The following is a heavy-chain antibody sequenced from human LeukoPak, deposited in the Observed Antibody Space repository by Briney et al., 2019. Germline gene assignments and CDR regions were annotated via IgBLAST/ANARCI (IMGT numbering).Heavy chain of an antibody. D-gene: IGHD3-3*01. CDR3: ATIRITIFGVVIKVHDY. V-gene: IGHV1-18*01. Sequence: ASVKVSCKASGYTFTGYGISWVRQAPGQGLEWMGWISAYNGNTNYAQKLQGRVTMTTGTSTSTAYMELRSLRSDDTAVYYCATIRITIFGVVIKVHDYWGQGTLVTVSS. CDR2: ISAYNGNT. CDR1: GYTFTGYG. J-gene: IGHJ4*02.